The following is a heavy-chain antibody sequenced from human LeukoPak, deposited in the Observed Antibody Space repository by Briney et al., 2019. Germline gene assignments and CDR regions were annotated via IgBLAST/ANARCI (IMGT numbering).Heavy chain of an antibody. J-gene: IGHJ5*02. CDR1: GGSIKNYY. CDR2: IYFGGTT. D-gene: IGHD4-23*01. CDR3: ARHRSDTGGKKGVNWFDP. V-gene: IGHV4-59*01. Sequence: SETLSLTCSVSGGSIKNYYWSWIRQPPGKGLEWLGNIYFGGTTDYNSSLKSRLTVSVDTFKNQLSLNLQSVTAADTATYYCARHRSDTGGKKGVNWFDPWGQGTLVTVSS.